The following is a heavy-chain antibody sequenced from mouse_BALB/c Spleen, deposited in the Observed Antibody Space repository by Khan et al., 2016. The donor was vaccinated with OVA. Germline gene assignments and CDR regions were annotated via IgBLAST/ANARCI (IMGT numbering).Heavy chain of an antibody. CDR2: ISNGGGST. V-gene: IGHV5-12-2*01. D-gene: IGHD1-2*01. Sequence: EVELVESGGGLVQPGGSLRLSCAASGFTFSSYTMSWVRQTPVKRLEWVAFISNGGGSTYSPDTVQGRFTISRDNAKKAPIMQISSLKSEDTAMYYCARPTTAGYYYAMYYWGQGTSVTVSA. J-gene: IGHJ4*01. CDR1: GFTFSSYT. CDR3: ARPTTAGYYYAMYY.